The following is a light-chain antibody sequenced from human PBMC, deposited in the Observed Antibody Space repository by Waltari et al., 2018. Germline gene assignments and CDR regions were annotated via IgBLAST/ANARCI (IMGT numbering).Light chain of an antibody. CDR1: QDIGNR. Sequence: DIQMTQSPSSVSASVGDRVTIPCRASQDIGNRLAWYQQKPGKAPSLLIYATSSVQTGVPSRFSGSGSGTEFTLTISSLQPEDFATYYCQQGNSFPITFGPGTKVDIK. J-gene: IGKJ3*01. V-gene: IGKV1-12*01. CDR2: ATS. CDR3: QQGNSFPIT.